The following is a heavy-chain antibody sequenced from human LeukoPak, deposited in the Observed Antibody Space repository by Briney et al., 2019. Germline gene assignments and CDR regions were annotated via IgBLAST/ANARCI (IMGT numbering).Heavy chain of an antibody. J-gene: IGHJ4*02. D-gene: IGHD2-2*02. CDR2: IYYSGST. CDR3: ARVSLDCSSTSCYTLFDY. Sequence: SQTLSLTCTVSGGSISSGDHYWSWIRQPPGKGLEWIGYIYYSGSTYYNPSLKSRVTISVDTSKNQFSLKLSSVTAADTAVYYCARVSLDCSSTSCYTLFDYWGQGTLVTVSS. V-gene: IGHV4-30-4*08. CDR1: GGSISSGDHY.